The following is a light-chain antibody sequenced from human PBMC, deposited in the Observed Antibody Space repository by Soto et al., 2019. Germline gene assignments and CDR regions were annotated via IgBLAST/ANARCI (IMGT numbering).Light chain of an antibody. J-gene: IGKJ2*01. CDR2: GAS. Sequence: EIVMTQSPVALSVSPGESAALSCRASQSVGRNFAWYQQRPGQASRVLIYGASTRATGVPARFSGSGSGTDFALNISSLKSEDFDVYYCQQYNKWPYTFGQGTRLEIK. V-gene: IGKV3-15*01. CDR1: QSVGRN. CDR3: QQYNKWPYT.